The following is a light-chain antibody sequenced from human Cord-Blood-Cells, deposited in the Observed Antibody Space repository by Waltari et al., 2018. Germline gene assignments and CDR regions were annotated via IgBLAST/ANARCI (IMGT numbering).Light chain of an antibody. V-gene: IGKV3-11*01. Sequence: EILLTQSPATLSLSPGERATLSCRARQSVSSYLAWYHQKPGQAPRLLIYDASNRATGVPARFSVSGSGTDFTLTISSLEPEDFAVYYCQQRSNWPPLTFGGGTKVEIK. CDR3: QQRSNWPPLT. CDR2: DAS. J-gene: IGKJ4*01. CDR1: QSVSSY.